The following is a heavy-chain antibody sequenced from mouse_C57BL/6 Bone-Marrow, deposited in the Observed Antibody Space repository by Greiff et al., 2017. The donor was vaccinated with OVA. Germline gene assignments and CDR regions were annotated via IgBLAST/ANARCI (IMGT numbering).Heavy chain of an antibody. CDR1: GFTFSSYG. J-gene: IGHJ2*01. CDR2: ISSGGSYT. V-gene: IGHV5-6*01. CDR3: ASAWTWDY. Sequence: EVQLVESGGDLVKPGGSLNLSCAASGFTFSSYGMSWVRQTPDKRLEWVATISSGGSYTYYPDSVKGRFTISRDNAKNTLYLQMSRLKSEDTAMYYCASAWTWDYWGQGTTLTVSS.